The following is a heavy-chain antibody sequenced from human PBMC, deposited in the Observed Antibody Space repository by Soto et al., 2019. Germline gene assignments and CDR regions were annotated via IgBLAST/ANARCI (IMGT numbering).Heavy chain of an antibody. J-gene: IGHJ4*02. CDR1: GGTFRNHG. CDR2: IIPIFGTA. D-gene: IGHD3-3*01. Sequence: QVQLVQSGAEVKKPGSSVKVSCKASGGTFRNHGISWVRQAPGQGLEWVGGIIPIFGTAKYTQKFKGRVTITADESTSTAYLELSSLRSEDTAGDYCARDGTLSESKSDYFLYWGQGTRVTVSA. V-gene: IGHV1-69*01. CDR3: ARDGTLSESKSDYFLY.